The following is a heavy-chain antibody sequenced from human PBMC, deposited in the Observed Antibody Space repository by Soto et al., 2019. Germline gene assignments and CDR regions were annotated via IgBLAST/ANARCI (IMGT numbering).Heavy chain of an antibody. V-gene: IGHV1-18*01. CDR3: ARDSAGDYDFWSGYPYYYYYYGMDV. Sequence: ASVKVSCKASGYTFTSYGISWVRQAPGQGLEWMGWISAYNGNTNYAQKLQGRVTMTTDTSTSTAYMELRSLRSDDTAVYCCARDSAGDYDFWSGYPYYYYYYGMDVWGQGTTVTVSS. CDR1: GYTFTSYG. J-gene: IGHJ6*02. D-gene: IGHD3-3*01. CDR2: ISAYNGNT.